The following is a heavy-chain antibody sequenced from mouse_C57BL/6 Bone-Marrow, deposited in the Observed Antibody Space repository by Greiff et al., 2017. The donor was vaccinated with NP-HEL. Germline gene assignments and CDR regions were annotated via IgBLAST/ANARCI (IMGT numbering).Heavy chain of an antibody. CDR1: GYTFTSYW. D-gene: IGHD2-3*01. CDR3: ARPLYDSCAY. CDR2: INPGSGGT. V-gene: IGHV1-55*01. J-gene: IGHJ3*01. Sequence: QVQLQQPGAELVKPGASVKMSCKASGYTFTSYWITWVKQRPGQGLEWIGVINPGSGGTNYNEKFKGKATLTADKSSSTAYMQLSSLTSEDSAVYFCARPLYDSCAYWGQGTLGTVSA.